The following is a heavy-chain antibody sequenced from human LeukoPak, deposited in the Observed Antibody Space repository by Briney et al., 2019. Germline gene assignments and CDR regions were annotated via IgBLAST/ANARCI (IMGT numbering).Heavy chain of an antibody. Sequence: GGSLRLSCAASGFTFSSYSMNWVRQAPGKGLEWVSSISSSSSYIYYADSVKGRFTISRDNAKNSLYLQMNSLRAEDSAVYYCARRGDANWFDPWGQGTLVTVSS. CDR1: GFTFSSYS. V-gene: IGHV3-21*01. CDR3: ARRGDANWFDP. D-gene: IGHD2-21*02. CDR2: ISSSSSYI. J-gene: IGHJ5*02.